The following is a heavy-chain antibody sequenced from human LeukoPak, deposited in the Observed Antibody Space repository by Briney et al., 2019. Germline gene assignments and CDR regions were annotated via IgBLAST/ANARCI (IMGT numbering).Heavy chain of an antibody. Sequence: GGSLRLSCAASGFTFDDYAMHWVRQAPGKGLEWVSGISWNSGSIGYADSVKGRFTISRDNAKNSLYLQMNSLRAEDVALYYCAKDIIAAAGTGAFDIWGQGTMVTVSS. CDR3: AKDIIAAAGTGAFDI. CDR1: GFTFDDYA. D-gene: IGHD6-13*01. V-gene: IGHV3-9*03. J-gene: IGHJ3*02. CDR2: ISWNSGSI.